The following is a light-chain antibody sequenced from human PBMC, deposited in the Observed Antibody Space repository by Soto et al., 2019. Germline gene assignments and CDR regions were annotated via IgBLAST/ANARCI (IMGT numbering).Light chain of an antibody. CDR1: QSINNW. Sequence: DIQMTQSPSTLSASVGDRVTITCRASQSINNWLAWYQQKPGKAPKFLIYDASNLESGVPSRFSGSASGTEFTLTISSLQPDDFANYYCQQYDNYPLTFGGGTKVDI. J-gene: IGKJ4*01. CDR3: QQYDNYPLT. CDR2: DAS. V-gene: IGKV1-5*01.